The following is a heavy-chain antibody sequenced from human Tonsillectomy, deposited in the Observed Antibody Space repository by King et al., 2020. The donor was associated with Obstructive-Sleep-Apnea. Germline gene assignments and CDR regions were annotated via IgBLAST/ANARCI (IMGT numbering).Heavy chain of an antibody. Sequence: QLQLQESGPGLVKASQTLSLTCSVSGASISGGDYFWSWVRQPPGKGLECIGNIYYNGSTFYNPSLKSRVTISADTSKNQLSLRLTSVTAADTAVYYCARRYYYDGTGYFFDFWGQGTLVTVSS. D-gene: IGHD3-22*01. CDR1: GASISGGDYF. CDR3: ARRYYYDGTGYFFDF. V-gene: IGHV4-30-4*01. J-gene: IGHJ4*02. CDR2: IYYNGST.